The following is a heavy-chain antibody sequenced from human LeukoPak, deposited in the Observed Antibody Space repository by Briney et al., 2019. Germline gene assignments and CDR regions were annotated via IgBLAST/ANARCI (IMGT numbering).Heavy chain of an antibody. V-gene: IGHV3-21*01. Sequence: GGSLRLSCAVSGFAFSSYNMNWVRQSPGKGLEWVSSISSGSGYMYYADSVKGRFTISRDNSKNTLYLQMNSLRGEDTAVYYCAKDRRARTMIVVGYFDYWGQGTLLTVSS. CDR1: GFAFSSYN. CDR2: ISSGSGYM. J-gene: IGHJ4*02. CDR3: AKDRRARTMIVVGYFDY. D-gene: IGHD3-22*01.